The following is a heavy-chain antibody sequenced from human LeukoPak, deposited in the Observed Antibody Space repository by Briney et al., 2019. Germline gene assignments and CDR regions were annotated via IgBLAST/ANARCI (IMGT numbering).Heavy chain of an antibody. Sequence: SETLSLTCTVSGGSISSGDYYWSWIRQPPGKGLEWIGYIYYSGSTYYNPSLKSRVTISVDTSKNQFSLKLSSVTAADTAVYYCAREKSSSLVVPAPLIDYWGQGTLVTVSS. CDR3: AREKSSSLVVPAPLIDY. D-gene: IGHD2-2*01. CDR2: IYYSGST. V-gene: IGHV4-30-4*08. J-gene: IGHJ4*02. CDR1: GGSISSGDYY.